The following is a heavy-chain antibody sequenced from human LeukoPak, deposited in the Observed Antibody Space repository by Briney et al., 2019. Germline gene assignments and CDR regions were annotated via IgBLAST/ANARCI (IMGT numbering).Heavy chain of an antibody. CDR3: AREGTYDSSGYYIDY. CDR2: INPSGGST. V-gene: IGHV1-46*01. CDR1: GYTFTIYY. D-gene: IGHD3-22*01. J-gene: IGHJ4*02. Sequence: ASVKVSSKASGYTFTIYYMHWVRQAPGQGLEWMGIINPSGGSTKYAQKFQGRFTMTRDTSTSTVYMEVSSLTSEDTAVYYCAREGTYDSSGYYIDYWGQGTLVTVSS.